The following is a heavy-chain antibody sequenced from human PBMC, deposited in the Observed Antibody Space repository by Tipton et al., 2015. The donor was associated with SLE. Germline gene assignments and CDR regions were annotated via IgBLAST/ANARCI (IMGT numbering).Heavy chain of an antibody. D-gene: IGHD6-13*01. CDR2: IYYSGST. V-gene: IGHV4-61*05. CDR3: ARYGNSWAFDY. Sequence: LRLSCTVSGGSISSSSYYWGWIRQPPGKGLEWIGYIYYSGSTNYNPSLKSRVTISVDTSKNQFSLKLSSVTAADTAVYYCARYGNSWAFDYWGQGTLVTVSS. CDR1: GGSISSSSYY. J-gene: IGHJ4*02.